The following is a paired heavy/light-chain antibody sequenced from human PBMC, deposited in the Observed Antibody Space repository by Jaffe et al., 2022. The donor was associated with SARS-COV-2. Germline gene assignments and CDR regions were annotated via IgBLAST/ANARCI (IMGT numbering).Heavy chain of an antibody. J-gene: IGHJ6*01. Sequence: QVQLVESGGGVVQPGRSLRLSCAVSGFTFSHYDMHWVRQAPGKGLEWVSHIWYDGSNNYYASSVKGRFTISRDASKNMLNLQMNSVRAEDTAVYYCARGGYIGMKYYGLDVWGQGTTVTVSS. CDR1: GFTFSHYD. CDR3: ARGGYIGMKYYGLDV. V-gene: IGHV3-33*01. CDR2: IWYDGSNN. D-gene: IGHD3-16*02.
Light chain of an antibody. V-gene: IGKV1-27*01. CDR3: QKYDSAPWT. Sequence: DIQMTQSPSSLSASVGDRLTITCRARQDISIYLAWYQQKPGKVPKLLISGASTLQSGVPSRFSGSGSGTDFTLTISSLQPEDVATYYCQKYDSAPWTFGQGTKVEIK. CDR2: GAS. CDR1: QDISIY. J-gene: IGKJ1*01.